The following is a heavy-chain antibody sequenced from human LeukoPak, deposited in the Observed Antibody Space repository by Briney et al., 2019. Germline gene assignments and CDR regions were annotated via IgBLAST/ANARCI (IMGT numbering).Heavy chain of an antibody. Sequence: GGSLRLSCAASGFTFSSYAMHWVRQAPGKGLEWVAVISYDGSNKYYADSVKGRFTISRDNSKNTLYLQMNNLRAEDTAVYYCARGGGYYAIDYWGQGTLVTVSS. V-gene: IGHV3-30*14. D-gene: IGHD1-26*01. CDR1: GFTFSSYA. J-gene: IGHJ4*02. CDR2: ISYDGSNK. CDR3: ARGGGYYAIDY.